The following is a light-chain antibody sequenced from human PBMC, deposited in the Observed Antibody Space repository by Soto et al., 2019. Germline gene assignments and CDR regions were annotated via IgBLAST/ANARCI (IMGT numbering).Light chain of an antibody. CDR2: DGS. Sequence: QSVLTQPASVSGSPGQSITISCTGTNSDVGSYDLVSWYQHHPGKAPQLMIYDGSKRPSRVSNRFSGSKSGNTASLTISGPQAEDEADYYCCSYAGSTTFVFGGGTQLTVL. J-gene: IGLJ7*01. V-gene: IGLV2-23*01. CDR3: CSYAGSTTFV. CDR1: NSDVGSYDL.